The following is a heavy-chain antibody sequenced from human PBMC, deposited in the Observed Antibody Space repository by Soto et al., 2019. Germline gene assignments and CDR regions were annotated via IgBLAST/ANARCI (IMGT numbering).Heavy chain of an antibody. CDR2: IYYSGST. Sequence: TLSLTCTVSGGSISSYYWSWIRQPPGKGLEWIGYIYYSGSTNYNPSLKSRVTISVDTSKNQFSLKLTSVTAADTAVYYCARDKITGRFDYWGQGTLVTVSS. J-gene: IGHJ4*02. V-gene: IGHV4-59*12. CDR1: GGSISSYY. CDR3: ARDKITGRFDY. D-gene: IGHD2-8*02.